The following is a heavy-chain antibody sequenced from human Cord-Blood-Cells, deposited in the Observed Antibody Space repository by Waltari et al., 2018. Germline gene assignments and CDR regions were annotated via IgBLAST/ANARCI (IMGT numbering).Heavy chain of an antibody. CDR3: ARLLEATAYCDY. J-gene: IGHJ4*02. V-gene: IGHV5-51*01. CDR2: IYAEESDT. CDR1: GYSCTSYW. Sequence: EVQLVQSGAEVKQPGESVKISCKGSGYSCTSYWSGWVREMPGKGREGLGTIYAEESDTRYSPSFQGKVTMSADKAISTAYLQWSSLKASDTAMYYCARLLEATAYCDYWGQGTLVTVSS. D-gene: IGHD3-3*01.